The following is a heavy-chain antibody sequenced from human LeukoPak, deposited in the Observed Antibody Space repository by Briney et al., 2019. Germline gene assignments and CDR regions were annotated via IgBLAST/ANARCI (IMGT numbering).Heavy chain of an antibody. CDR1: GFTFSSYA. D-gene: IGHD4/OR15-4a*01. CDR3: ARRAGAYSHPYDY. CDR2: ISGSGGST. J-gene: IGHJ4*02. V-gene: IGHV3-23*01. Sequence: PGGSLGLSCAASGFTFSSYAMSWVRQAPGKGLEWVSAISGSGGSTYYADSVKGRFTISRDNSKNTLYLQMNSLRAEDTAVYYCARRAGAYSHPYDYWGQGTLVTVSS.